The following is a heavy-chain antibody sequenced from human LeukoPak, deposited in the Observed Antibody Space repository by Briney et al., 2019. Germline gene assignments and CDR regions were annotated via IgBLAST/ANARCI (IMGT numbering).Heavy chain of an antibody. D-gene: IGHD3-10*01. CDR1: GYTFTGYY. J-gene: IGHJ4*02. V-gene: IGHV1-2*02. Sequence: ASVKVSCKASGYTFTGYYMHWVRQAPGQGLEWMGWIDPNSGGTNYAQKFQGRVTMTRDTSISTAYMVLNRLRSDDTAVYYCAREYYYGSGNYYNRIDYWGQGTLVAVSS. CDR2: IDPNSGGT. CDR3: AREYYYGSGNYYNRIDY.